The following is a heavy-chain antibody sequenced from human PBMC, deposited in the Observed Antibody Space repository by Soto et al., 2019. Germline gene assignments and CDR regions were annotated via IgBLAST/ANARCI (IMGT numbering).Heavy chain of an antibody. Sequence: GASVKVSCKASGYTFTGYYMHWVRQAPGQGLEWMGWINPNSGGTNYAQKFQGWVTMTRDTSISTAYMELSRLRSDDTAVYYCARVGGIGADVDYYYYGMDVWGQGTTVTVSS. CDR2: INPNSGGT. V-gene: IGHV1-2*04. CDR3: ARVGGIGADVDYYYYGMDV. CDR1: GYTFTGYY. D-gene: IGHD2-15*01. J-gene: IGHJ6*02.